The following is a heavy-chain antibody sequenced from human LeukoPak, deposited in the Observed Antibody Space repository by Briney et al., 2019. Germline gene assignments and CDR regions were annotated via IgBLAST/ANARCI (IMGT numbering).Heavy chain of an antibody. D-gene: IGHD6-19*01. CDR3: ARYKVAGKGENFDY. CDR2: ISGSGDTT. CDR1: GFTFSNYA. V-gene: IGHV3-23*01. Sequence: PGGSLRLSCAASGFTFSNYAMRWVRQAPGKGLEWVSGISGSGDTTYYADSVKGRFTISRDNAKNSLYLQLNSLRAEDTAVYYCARYKVAGKGENFDYWGQGTLVTVSS. J-gene: IGHJ4*02.